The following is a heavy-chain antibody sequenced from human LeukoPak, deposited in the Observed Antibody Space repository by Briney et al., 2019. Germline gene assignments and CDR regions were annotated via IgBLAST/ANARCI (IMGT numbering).Heavy chain of an antibody. D-gene: IGHD4-17*01. V-gene: IGHV3-23*01. CDR3: AKGGDFDY. CDR1: GFTFSSYA. J-gene: IGHJ4*02. CDR2: ISGSGGST. Sequence: PGGSLRLSCAASGFTFSSYAMSWVRQAPGKGLEWVSAISGSGGSTYYADSAKGRFTISRDSAKNTLYLHMNSLRAEDTAVYYCAKGGDFDYWGQGTLVTVSS.